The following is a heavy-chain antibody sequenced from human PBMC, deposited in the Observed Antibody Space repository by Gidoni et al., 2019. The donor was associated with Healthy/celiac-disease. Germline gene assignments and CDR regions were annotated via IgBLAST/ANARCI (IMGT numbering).Heavy chain of an antibody. CDR2: ISGSGGST. J-gene: IGHJ4*02. CDR1: VFTFSSYA. D-gene: IGHD3-22*01. Sequence: EVQLLESGGGLVQPGGSLRLSCAASVFTFSSYAMSWVRQAPGKGLEWVSAISGSGGSTYYADSVKGRFTISRDNSKNTLYLQMNSLRAEDTAVYYCAKDYYYDSSGYPVYFDYWGQGTLVTVSS. V-gene: IGHV3-23*01. CDR3: AKDYYYDSSGYPVYFDY.